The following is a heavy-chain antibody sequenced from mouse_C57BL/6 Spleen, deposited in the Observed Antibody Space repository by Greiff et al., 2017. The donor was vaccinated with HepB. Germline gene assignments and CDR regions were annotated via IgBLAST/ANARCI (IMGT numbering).Heavy chain of an antibody. D-gene: IGHD1-1*01. CDR3: TRGYYGSPWFAY. CDR1: GYTFTDYE. Sequence: QVQLQQSGAELVRPGASVTLSCKASGYTFTDYEMHWVKQTPVHGLEWIGAIDPETGGTAYNQKFKGKAILTADKSSSTAYMELRNLTSEDSAVYYCTRGYYGSPWFAYWGQGTLVTVSA. CDR2: IDPETGGT. V-gene: IGHV1-15*01. J-gene: IGHJ3*01.